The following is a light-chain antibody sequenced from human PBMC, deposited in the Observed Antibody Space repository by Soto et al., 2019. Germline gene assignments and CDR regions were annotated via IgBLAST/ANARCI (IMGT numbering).Light chain of an antibody. CDR1: QGISSA. CDR2: DVF. CDR3: QQLETYPLN. V-gene: IGKV1-13*02. J-gene: IGKJ5*01. Sequence: AIQVTQSPSSLSASVGDTVTITCRASQGISSAFAWYQQKPGKVPRLLIYDVFNLQSGVPSRFSGSGSGTDFTLTISRLQPEDFATYYCQQLETYPLNFGQGTRLEVK.